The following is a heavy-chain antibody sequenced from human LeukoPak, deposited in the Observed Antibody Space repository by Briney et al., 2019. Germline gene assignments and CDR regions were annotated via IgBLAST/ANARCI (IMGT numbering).Heavy chain of an antibody. Sequence: SETLSLTCTVSGGSISGFYWSWIRQPPGKGLEWIGYIYSTGDTNSDPSLKSRVTVSLDTSKNQVSLRLSSVTAADTAVYYCARHPFATPFDYWGRGTLVTVSS. CDR1: GGSISGFY. D-gene: IGHD2-15*01. CDR2: IYSTGDT. J-gene: IGHJ4*02. CDR3: ARHPFATPFDY. V-gene: IGHV4-59*08.